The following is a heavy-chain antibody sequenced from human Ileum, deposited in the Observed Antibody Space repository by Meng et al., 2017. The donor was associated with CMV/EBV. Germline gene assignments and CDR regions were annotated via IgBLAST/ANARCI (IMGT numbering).Heavy chain of an antibody. J-gene: IGHJ4*02. V-gene: IGHV3-9*01. CDR1: GFIFNGYG. CDR2: ITWNSGDI. CDR3: AKDTGGSWRRYLDY. Sequence: SLKISCTTSGFIFNGYGMHWVRQAPGKGLEWVSSITWNSGDIGYADSVRGRFTMSRDNAKNSLYLQMNSLRAEDTAFYYCAKDTGGSWRRYLDYWGQGTVVTVSS. D-gene: IGHD2-15*01.